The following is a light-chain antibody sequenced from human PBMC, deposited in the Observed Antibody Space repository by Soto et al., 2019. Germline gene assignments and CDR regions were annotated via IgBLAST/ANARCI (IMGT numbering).Light chain of an antibody. CDR1: QSISNY. CDR3: QQSYNIPRT. Sequence: DILLTQTTYSLSSSVGDRVTITCRASQSISNYLNWYQQKPGKAPNLLIYAASTLQSGVPSRFSGGGSGTDFTLTISSLQPEDFVPYCCQQSYNIPRTFGHGARLEIK. V-gene: IGKV1-39*01. CDR2: AAS. J-gene: IGKJ5*01.